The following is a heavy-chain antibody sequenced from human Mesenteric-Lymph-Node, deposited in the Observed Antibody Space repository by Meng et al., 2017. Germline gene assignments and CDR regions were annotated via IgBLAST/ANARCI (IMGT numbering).Heavy chain of an antibody. Sequence: VHVVQSGCELKEPGAAVKVSCKASGYTFTSFAMNWVRQAPGQGLEWMGWINTNTGNPTYAQGFTGRFVFSLDTSVSTAYLQISSLKAEDTAVYYCARDPPIKGSGSYSDYWGQGTLVTVSS. V-gene: IGHV7-4-1*02. CDR2: INTNTGNP. CDR1: GYTFTSFA. CDR3: ARDPPIKGSGSYSDY. D-gene: IGHD3-10*01. J-gene: IGHJ4*02.